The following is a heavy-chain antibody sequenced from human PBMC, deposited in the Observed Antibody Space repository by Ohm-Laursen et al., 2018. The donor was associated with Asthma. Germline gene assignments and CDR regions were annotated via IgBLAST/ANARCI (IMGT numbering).Heavy chain of an antibody. CDR3: ARDHGYGDYVLGTDYGMDV. J-gene: IGHJ6*02. D-gene: IGHD4-17*01. V-gene: IGHV3-33*01. CDR2: IWYDGSNK. Sequence: SLRLSCSASGFTFSSYGMHWVRQAPGKGLEWVAVIWYDGSNKYYTDSVKGRFTISRDNSKNTLYLQMNSLRAEDTAVYYCARDHGYGDYVLGTDYGMDVWGQGTTVTVSS. CDR1: GFTFSSYG.